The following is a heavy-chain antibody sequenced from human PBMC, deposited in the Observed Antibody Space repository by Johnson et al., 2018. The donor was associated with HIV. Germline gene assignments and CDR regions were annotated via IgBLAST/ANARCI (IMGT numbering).Heavy chain of an antibody. V-gene: IGHV3-20*04. CDR2: INWNGGRR. J-gene: IGHJ3*02. D-gene: IGHD1-26*01. Sequence: EVQLVESGGGLVKPGGSLRLSCAASGFTFSDYYMSWIRQAPGKGLEWVSGINWNGGRRGYVDSVNGRFTISRDNARNSLHLEMNSLGAEDTAFYFCARSLKWELGLPDWDAFDIWGQGTMVTVSS. CDR1: GFTFSDYY. CDR3: ARSLKWELGLPDWDAFDI.